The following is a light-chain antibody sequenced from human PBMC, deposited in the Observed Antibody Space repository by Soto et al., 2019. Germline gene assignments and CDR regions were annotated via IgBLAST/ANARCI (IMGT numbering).Light chain of an antibody. CDR3: SSYTRSSTEV. CDR1: SSDVGGYDY. CDR2: DVS. J-gene: IGLJ1*01. Sequence: QSALTQPASVSGSPGQSITIPCTGTSSDVGGYDYVSWYQQHPGKAPKLMIYDVSSRPSGVFNRFSASKSGNTASLTISGLQAEDEADYYCSSYTRSSTEVFGTGTKVTVL. V-gene: IGLV2-14*01.